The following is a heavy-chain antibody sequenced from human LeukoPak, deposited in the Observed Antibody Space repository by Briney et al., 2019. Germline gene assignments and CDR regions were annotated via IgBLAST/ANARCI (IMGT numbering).Heavy chain of an antibody. Sequence: GGSLRLSCAASGFTFSDYSMNWVRQAPGKGLEWISYIGIDSGNTNYADSVKGRFTISGDKAKNSLYLQMNSLRVEDTAVYYCARDYKYAFDNWGQGTLVAVSS. V-gene: IGHV3-48*01. D-gene: IGHD5-24*01. J-gene: IGHJ4*02. CDR1: GFTFSDYS. CDR3: ARDYKYAFDN. CDR2: IGIDSGNT.